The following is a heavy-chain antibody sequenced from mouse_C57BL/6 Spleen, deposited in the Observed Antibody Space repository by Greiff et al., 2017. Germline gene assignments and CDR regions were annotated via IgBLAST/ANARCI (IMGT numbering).Heavy chain of an antibody. V-gene: IGHV1-74*01. CDR1: GYTFTSYW. CDR3: ARGGCANVSEAMDY. CDR2: INPYDSDT. Sequence: VQLQQPGAELVKPGASVKVSCKASGYTFTSYWMHWVKQRPGQGLEWIGRINPYDSDTNYHQKFKGKDTLTVDKSSRTAYLQLSSLTSEDTAVYYGARGGCANVSEAMDYWGQGTSVTVYS. J-gene: IGHJ4*01. D-gene: IGHD3-3*01.